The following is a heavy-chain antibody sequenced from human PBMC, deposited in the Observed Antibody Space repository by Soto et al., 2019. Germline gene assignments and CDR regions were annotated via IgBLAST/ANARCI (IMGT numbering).Heavy chain of an antibody. CDR2: ISPSGSPL. CDR1: GLTYSDYS. J-gene: IGHJ4*02. CDR3: ATSNGHTWNDF. V-gene: IGHV3-48*01. D-gene: IGHD1-1*01. Sequence: EVRLVQSGGDSVQSGGSLRLACVVSGLTYSDYSMNWIRQAPGKGLEWISYISPSGSPLYYADSVTGRFTISRDNAKNSLYLQMTSLRGEDTAIYYCATSNGHTWNDFWGQGTVVTVSS.